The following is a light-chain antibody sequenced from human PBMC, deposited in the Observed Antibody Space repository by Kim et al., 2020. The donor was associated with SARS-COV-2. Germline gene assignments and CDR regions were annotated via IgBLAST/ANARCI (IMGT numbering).Light chain of an antibody. J-gene: IGLJ2*01. CDR2: QDT. Sequence: SYELTQPLSVSVFPGQTASITCSGDELGDKYVFWYQQKPGQSPVLVIYQDTKRPSGIPERFSASNSGNTATLTISGTQATDEADYYCQAWDSGTAVVFGGGTQLTVL. V-gene: IGLV3-1*01. CDR1: ELGDKY. CDR3: QAWDSGTAVV.